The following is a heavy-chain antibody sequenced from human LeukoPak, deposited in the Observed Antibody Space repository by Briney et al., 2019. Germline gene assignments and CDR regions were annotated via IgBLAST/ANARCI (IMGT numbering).Heavy chain of an antibody. CDR2: IYYSGST. Sequence: SETLSLTCAVYGGSFSGYYWGWIRQPPGKGLEWIGYIYYSGSTNYNPSLKSRVTISVDTSKNQFSLKLSSVTAADTAVYYCARFTTYYYYYGMDVWGQGTTVTVSS. V-gene: IGHV4-59*01. CDR3: ARFTTYYYYYGMDV. J-gene: IGHJ6*02. CDR1: GGSFSGYY. D-gene: IGHD1-1*01.